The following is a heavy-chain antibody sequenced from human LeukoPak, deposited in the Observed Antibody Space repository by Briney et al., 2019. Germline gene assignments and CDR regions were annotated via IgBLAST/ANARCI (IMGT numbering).Heavy chain of an antibody. D-gene: IGHD1-1*01. J-gene: IGHJ3*02. V-gene: IGHV4-31*03. Sequence: SETLSLTCTVSGGSISSGGYHWSWIRQHPGKGLEWIGNIYYSGSTYYNSSLKSRVTISLDTSKNQFSLKLNSVTAADTAVYYCARGERRLLQNAFDIWGQGTMVTVSS. CDR1: GGSISSGGYH. CDR2: IYYSGST. CDR3: ARGERRLLQNAFDI.